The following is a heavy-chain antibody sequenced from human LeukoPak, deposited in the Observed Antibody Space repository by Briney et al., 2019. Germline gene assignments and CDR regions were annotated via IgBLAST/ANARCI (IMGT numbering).Heavy chain of an antibody. CDR2: ISSSSSYI. CDR1: GFTFSSYS. J-gene: IGHJ4*02. V-gene: IGHV3-21*01. D-gene: IGHD3-10*01. Sequence: RPGGSLRLSCAASGFTFSSYSMNWVRHAPGKGLEWVSSISSSSSYIYYADSVKGRFTISRDNGKNSLYLQMNSLRAEDTAVYYCARAPYLWFGTIWGQGTLVTISS. CDR3: ARAPYLWFGTI.